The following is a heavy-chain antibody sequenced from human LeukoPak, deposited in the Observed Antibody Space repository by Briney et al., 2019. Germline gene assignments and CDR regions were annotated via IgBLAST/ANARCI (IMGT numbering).Heavy chain of an antibody. CDR3: ARRRGLRFLEWFYDY. D-gene: IGHD3-3*01. Sequence: SVKVSCKASGGTFSSYAISWVRQAPGQGLEWMGGIIPIFGTANYAQKFQGRVTITADESTSTAYMELSSLRSEDTAVYYCARRRGLRFLEWFYDYWGQGTLVTVSS. CDR1: GGTFSSYA. J-gene: IGHJ4*02. CDR2: IIPIFGTA. V-gene: IGHV1-69*13.